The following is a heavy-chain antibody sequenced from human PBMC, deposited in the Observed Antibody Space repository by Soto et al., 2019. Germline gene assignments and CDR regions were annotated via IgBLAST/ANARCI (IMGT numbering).Heavy chain of an antibody. D-gene: IGHD2-8*02. J-gene: IGHJ4*02. V-gene: IGHV1-2*02. CDR2: INPKNDDT. CDR3: ARDDTGAHFGS. Sequence: ASVKVSCNAFGYRFINFYLHWVRQAPGQGLEWMGWINPKNDDTNYAQKFQGRVIMTRDTSISVAYMELSGLNPGDTAVYYCARDDTGAHFGSWGQGTLVTVAS. CDR1: GYRFINFY.